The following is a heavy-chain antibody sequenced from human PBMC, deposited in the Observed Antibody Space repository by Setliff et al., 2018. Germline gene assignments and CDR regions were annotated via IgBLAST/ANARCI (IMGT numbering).Heavy chain of an antibody. CDR1: GFTFSNYA. Sequence: PGGSLRLSCAASGFTFSNYAMNWVRQAPGKGLEWVSVIYSDGSSTYYGDSVKGRFTISRDNSQNTLYLQMNSLRAEDTAVYYCAREHTSDWKFDYWGPGTLVTVSS. J-gene: IGHJ4*02. CDR2: IYSDGSST. D-gene: IGHD1-1*01. V-gene: IGHV3-23*03. CDR3: AREHTSDWKFDY.